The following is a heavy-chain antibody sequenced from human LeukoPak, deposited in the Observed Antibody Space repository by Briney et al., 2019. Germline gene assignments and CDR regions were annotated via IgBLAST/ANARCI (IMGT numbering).Heavy chain of an antibody. CDR3: ARGYDFWSGYYTGNWFDP. D-gene: IGHD3-3*01. CDR2: FIPIFGTA. Sequence: ASVKVSCKASGGTFSSYAISWVRQAPGQGLEWMGGFIPIFGTANYAQKFQGRVTITADESTSTAYMELSSLRSEDTAVYYCARGYDFWSGYYTGNWFDPWGQGTLVTVSS. J-gene: IGHJ5*02. CDR1: GGTFSSYA. V-gene: IGHV1-69*13.